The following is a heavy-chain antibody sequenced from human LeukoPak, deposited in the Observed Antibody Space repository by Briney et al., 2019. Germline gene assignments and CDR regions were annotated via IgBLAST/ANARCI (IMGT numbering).Heavy chain of an antibody. J-gene: IGHJ4*02. CDR3: AKDISDTARLPFDY. CDR2: ISGSGGTT. Sequence: ASVKVSCKASGFTFSSYAMSWVRQAPGKGLEWVSGISGSGGTTYYADSVKGRFTISRDNSKNTVYLQMNSLRAEDTAVYYCAKDISDTARLPFDYWGQGNLVTVSS. D-gene: IGHD5-18*01. V-gene: IGHV3-23*01. CDR1: GFTFSSYA.